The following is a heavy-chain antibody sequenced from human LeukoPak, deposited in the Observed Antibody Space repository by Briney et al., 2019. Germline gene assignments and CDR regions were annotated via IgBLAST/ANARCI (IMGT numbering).Heavy chain of an antibody. CDR1: GFTFDDYG. CDR3: ATLYDFWSAYYPN. D-gene: IGHD3-3*01. Sequence: GGSLRLSCAASGFTFDDYGMSWVRHAPGKGLEWVSGINWSGGSTGYADSVKGRFTISRDNAKNSLYLQMDSLRAEDTALYYCATLYDFWSAYYPNWGQGTLVTVSS. J-gene: IGHJ4*02. V-gene: IGHV3-20*04. CDR2: INWSGGST.